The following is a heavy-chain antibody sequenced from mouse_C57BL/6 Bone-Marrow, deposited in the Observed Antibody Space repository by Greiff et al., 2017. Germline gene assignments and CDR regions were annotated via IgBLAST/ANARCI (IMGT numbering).Heavy chain of an antibody. CDR2: IDPSDSYT. J-gene: IGHJ2*01. D-gene: IGHD2-12*01. CDR1: GYTFTSYW. V-gene: IGHV1-59*01. CDR3: AREGAYYRSYFDY. Sequence: QVQLQQPGAELVRPGTSVKLSCKASGYTFTSYWMHWVKQRPGQGLEWIGVIDPSDSYTNYNQKFKGKSTLTVDKSSSTAYMQLSSLTSEDSAVYYCAREGAYYRSYFDYWGQGTTLTVSS.